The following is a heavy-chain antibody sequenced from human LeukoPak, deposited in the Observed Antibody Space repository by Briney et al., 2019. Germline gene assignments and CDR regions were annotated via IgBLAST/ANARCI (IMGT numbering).Heavy chain of an antibody. Sequence: GGSLRLSCAASGFTFSSYSLNWVRQAPGKGLEWVSYISGSSTTIYYADSVKGRFTISRDNAKNSLYLQMNSLRAEDTAVYYCARGTYYYDSSGYPYYYYYYMDVWGKGTMVTISS. V-gene: IGHV3-48*01. J-gene: IGHJ6*03. CDR3: ARGTYYYDSSGYPYYYYYYMDV. D-gene: IGHD3-22*01. CDR1: GFTFSSYS. CDR2: ISGSSTTI.